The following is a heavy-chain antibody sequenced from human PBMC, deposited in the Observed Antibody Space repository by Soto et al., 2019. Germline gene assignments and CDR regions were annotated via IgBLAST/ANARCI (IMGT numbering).Heavy chain of an antibody. CDR3: ARGTGSSRYYYYYGMDV. D-gene: IGHD6-6*01. CDR1: GYSFTSYW. CDR2: IYPGDPDT. J-gene: IGHJ6*02. Sequence: GESLKISCKGSGYSFTSYWIGWLRQMPGKGLEWMGIIYPGDPDTRYSPSFQGQVTISADKSISTAYLQWSSLKASDTAMYYCARGTGSSRYYYYYGMDVWGQGSTVTVSS. V-gene: IGHV5-51*01.